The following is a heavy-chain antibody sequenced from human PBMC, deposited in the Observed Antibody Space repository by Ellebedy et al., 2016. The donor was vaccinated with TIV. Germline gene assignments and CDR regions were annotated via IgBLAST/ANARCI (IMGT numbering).Heavy chain of an antibody. J-gene: IGHJ4*02. CDR1: GFTFSNYW. D-gene: IGHD5-12*01. CDR3: ARGGYGRPFDC. CDR2: IKQDGSEK. Sequence: GESLKISCAASGFTFSNYWMKWVRQAPGKGLEWVANIKQDGSEKYYVDSVKGRFTISRDNAKNSLFLQMNSLRVEDMAVYFCARGGYGRPFDCWGQGTLVTVSS. V-gene: IGHV3-7*03.